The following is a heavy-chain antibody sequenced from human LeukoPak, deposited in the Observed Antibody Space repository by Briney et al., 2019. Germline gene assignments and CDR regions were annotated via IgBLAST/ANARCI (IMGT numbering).Heavy chain of an antibody. V-gene: IGHV1-2*06. D-gene: IGHD5-18*01. CDR1: GYTFIGHY. CDR2: INPSSGGT. Sequence: ASVKVSCKASGYTFIGHYLHWVRQAPGQGLEWMGRINPSSGGTKYAQEFQNRVTMTSDTSVSTAYMELNGLRSDDTAIYYCTRSWIQLWTPDFDHWGQGTLVTVSS. CDR3: TRSWIQLWTPDFDH. J-gene: IGHJ4*02.